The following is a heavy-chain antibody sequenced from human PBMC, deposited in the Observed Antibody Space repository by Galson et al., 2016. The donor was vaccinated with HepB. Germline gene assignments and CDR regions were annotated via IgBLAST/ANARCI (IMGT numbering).Heavy chain of an antibody. D-gene: IGHD3-3*01. CDR3: VASESEVSDDY. V-gene: IGHV4-39*01. CDR2: IFDSGNT. J-gene: IGHJ4*02. Sequence: SETLSLTCTVSGDSITSKTYYWGWIRQPPGKGLECIGNIFDSGNTYYNPSLKSRVTISVDASKKQFSLKVKSVTAADTAVYFCVASESEVSDDYWGQGTLVTVSS. CDR1: GDSITSKTYY.